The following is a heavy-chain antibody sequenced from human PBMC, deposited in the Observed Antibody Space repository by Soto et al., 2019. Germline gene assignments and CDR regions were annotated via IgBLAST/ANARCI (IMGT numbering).Heavy chain of an antibody. CDR1: GYTFSTYN. CDR2: INPGGGSA. V-gene: IGHV1-46*01. CDR3: ARDLDRSSGYYFKNWFAP. J-gene: IGHJ5*02. Sequence: QVQLVQSGAEVKKPGASVKLSCNASGYTFSTYNRHWVRQAPGQGLEWMGIINPGGGSATYAQKFQGRVTMTRDTSTSTVYMELSSLRSEDTAVYYCARDLDRSSGYYFKNWFAPWGQGTLVTVSS. D-gene: IGHD3-22*01.